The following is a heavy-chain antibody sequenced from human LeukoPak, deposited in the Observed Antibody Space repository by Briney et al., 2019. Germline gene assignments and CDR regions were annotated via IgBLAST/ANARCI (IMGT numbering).Heavy chain of an antibody. CDR2: MNPNSGNT. J-gene: IGHJ3*02. D-gene: IGHD3-3*01. CDR1: GYTFTSYD. CDR3: ARADVLRFLEWLFYDAFDI. V-gene: IGHV1-8*01. Sequence: ASVKVSXKASGYTFTSYDINWVRQATGQGLEWMGWMNPNSGNTGYAQKFQGRVTMTRNTSISTAYMELSSLRSEDTAVYYCARADVLRFLEWLFYDAFDIWGQGTMVTVSS.